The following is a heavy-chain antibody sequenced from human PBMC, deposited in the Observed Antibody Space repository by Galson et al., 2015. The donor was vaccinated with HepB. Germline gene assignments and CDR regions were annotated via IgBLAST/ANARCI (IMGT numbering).Heavy chain of an antibody. CDR1: GFSLGTTGVG. CDR2: IYWDNDK. CDR3: AHRRIGSNGWNEGIYDH. Sequence: PALVKPTQTLTLTCTFSGFSLGTTGVGVGWIRQPPEKALEWLALIYWDNDKRYSPSLKSRLTITKDASTNQVVLTMTNMDPVDTGTYYCAHRRIGSNGWNEGIYDHWGLGTLVTVSS. D-gene: IGHD6-19*01. V-gene: IGHV2-5*02. J-gene: IGHJ4*02.